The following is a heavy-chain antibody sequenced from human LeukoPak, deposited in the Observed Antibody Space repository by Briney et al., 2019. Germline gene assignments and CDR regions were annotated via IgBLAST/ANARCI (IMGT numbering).Heavy chain of an antibody. V-gene: IGHV3-21*01. D-gene: IGHD4-11*01. Sequence: GGSLRLSCAASGFTFSSYSMNWVRQAPGKGLEWVSSISSSSSYIYYADSVKGRLTISRDNAKNSLYLQMNSLRAEDTAVYYCARDTDGSSNLDYWGQGTLVTVSS. J-gene: IGHJ4*02. CDR3: ARDTDGSSNLDY. CDR1: GFTFSSYS. CDR2: ISSSSSYI.